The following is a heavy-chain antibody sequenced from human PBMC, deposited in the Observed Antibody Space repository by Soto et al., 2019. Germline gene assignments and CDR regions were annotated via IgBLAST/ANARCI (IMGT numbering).Heavy chain of an antibody. J-gene: IGHJ4*02. CDR2: ISSNSDTI. Sequence: EVQLVESGGGLVQPGRSLRLSCVASGFTADDYALHWVRQAPGKGLEWVSGISSNSDTIHYADSVKGQFTISRVNAKNSMYLQMNSLRPEDTAVYYCANYMKWGGMTTIHYFDSWGQGTLVTVSS. CDR1: GFTADDYA. D-gene: IGHD4-17*01. CDR3: ANYMKWGGMTTIHYFDS. V-gene: IGHV3-9*02.